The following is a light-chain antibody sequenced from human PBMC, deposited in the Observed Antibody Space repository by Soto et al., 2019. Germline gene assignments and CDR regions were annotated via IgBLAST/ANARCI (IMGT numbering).Light chain of an antibody. J-gene: IGKJ4*01. CDR3: QQYDNYPLT. Sequence: PSSLSASVGDRVTVSCRASQNIGTYLNWYQQKSGKAPEVLISDASNLQSGVPSRFSGSGSGTDFTLTISSLQPDDFATYYCQQYDNYPLTFGGGTKVDIK. V-gene: IGKV1-39*01. CDR2: DAS. CDR1: QNIGTY.